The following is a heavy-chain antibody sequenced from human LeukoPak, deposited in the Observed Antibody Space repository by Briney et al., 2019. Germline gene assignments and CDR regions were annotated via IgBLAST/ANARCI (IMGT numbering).Heavy chain of an antibody. V-gene: IGHV5-51*01. CDR1: GYSFTTYW. J-gene: IGHJ4*02. Sequence: GESLKISCQGSGYSFTTYWIAWVRQMPGKGLEWMGFIYPGDSDTRYNPSFQGQVTISADKSISTAYLQWSSLKASDTAMYYCARQRARACNPFDLWGQGTPVTVSS. CDR2: IYPGDSDT. CDR3: ARQRARACNPFDL. D-gene: IGHD3-9*01.